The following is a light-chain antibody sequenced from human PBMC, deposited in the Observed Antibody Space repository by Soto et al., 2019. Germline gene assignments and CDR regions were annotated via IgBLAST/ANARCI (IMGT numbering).Light chain of an antibody. J-gene: IGKJ2*01. CDR3: QQYGSSPYT. V-gene: IGKV3-20*01. Sequence: EIVLTQSPGTLSLSPGERATLSCRASQSVSSSYLAWYRQKPGQAPRLLIYGASSRATGIPDRFSGSGSGTDFTLTISRLEPEDFAVYYCQQYGSSPYTFGQGTKVDTK. CDR1: QSVSSSY. CDR2: GAS.